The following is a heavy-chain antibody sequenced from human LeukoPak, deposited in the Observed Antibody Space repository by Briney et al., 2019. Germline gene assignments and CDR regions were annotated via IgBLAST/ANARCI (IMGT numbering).Heavy chain of an antibody. D-gene: IGHD3-10*01. CDR2: INHSGST. CDR3: ARGSLITMVRGVIGFDY. V-gene: IGHV4-34*01. J-gene: IGHJ4*02. CDR1: GGSFSGYY. Sequence: PSETLSLTCAVYGGSFSGYYWNWIRQPPGKGLEWIGEINHSGSTNYNPSLKSRVTISVDTSKNQFSLKLSSVTAADTAVYYCARGSLITMVRGVIGFDYWGQGTLVTVSS.